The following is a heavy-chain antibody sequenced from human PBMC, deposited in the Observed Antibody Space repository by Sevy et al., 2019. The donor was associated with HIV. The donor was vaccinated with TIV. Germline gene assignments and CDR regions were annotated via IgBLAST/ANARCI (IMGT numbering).Heavy chain of an antibody. CDR2: ISGSGGST. D-gene: IGHD6-6*01. Sequence: GGSLRLSCAASGFTFSNFAMNWVRQAPGTGLEWVSVISGSGGSTYYADSVKGRFTISRDNSKNTLYLQMNSLKAEDTAVYYCANTGQLDLGVDAFDIWGQGTMVTVSS. CDR1: GFTFSNFA. V-gene: IGHV3-23*01. J-gene: IGHJ3*02. CDR3: ANTGQLDLGVDAFDI.